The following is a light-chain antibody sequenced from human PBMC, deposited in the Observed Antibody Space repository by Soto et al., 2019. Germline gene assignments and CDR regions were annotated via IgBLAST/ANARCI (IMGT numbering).Light chain of an antibody. CDR3: QQYGNSRVT. CDR2: SAS. J-gene: IGKJ3*01. V-gene: IGKV3-20*01. Sequence: DIVLTQSPGTLSLSPGERATLSCRASQSVGSYLAWYQQKPGQAPRLLIYSASSRATGVADRFSGSGSGTDFTLTISRLEPEDFAVYYCQQYGNSRVTFGPGTKVDIK. CDR1: QSVGSY.